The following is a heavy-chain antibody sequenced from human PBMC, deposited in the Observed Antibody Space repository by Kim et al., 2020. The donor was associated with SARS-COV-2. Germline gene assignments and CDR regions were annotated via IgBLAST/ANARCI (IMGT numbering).Heavy chain of an antibody. Sequence: GGSLRLSCAASGFTFSSYSMHWVRQAPGKGLEWVALISYDGSNTYFADSVKGRFTISRDNSKNTLYLQLNSLRAEDTGVYYCAKETNPDAFDIWGQGTLVTVS. V-gene: IGHV3-30-3*01. CDR2: ISYDGSNT. CDR3: AKETNPDAFDI. J-gene: IGHJ3*02. CDR1: GFTFSSYS.